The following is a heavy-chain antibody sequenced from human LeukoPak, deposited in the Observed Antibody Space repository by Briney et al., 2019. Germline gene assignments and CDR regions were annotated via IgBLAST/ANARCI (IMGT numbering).Heavy chain of an antibody. CDR2: INHSGST. J-gene: IGHJ4*02. Sequence: SETLSLTCAVYGGSFSGYYWSWIRQPPGKGLEWIGEINHSGSTNYNPSLKSRVTISVDTSKNQFSLKLSSVTAADTAVYYCASSKSSSAGDFDYWGQGTLVTVSS. CDR1: GGSFSGYY. V-gene: IGHV4-34*01. D-gene: IGHD6-6*01. CDR3: ASSKSSSAGDFDY.